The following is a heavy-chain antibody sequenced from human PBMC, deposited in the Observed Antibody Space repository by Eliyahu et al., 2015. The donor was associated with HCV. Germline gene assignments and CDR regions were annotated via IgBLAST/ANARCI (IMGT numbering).Heavy chain of an antibody. D-gene: IGHD3-22*01. Sequence: EVQLVETGGGLIQPGGSLRLSCAASGFAVSSNYMTWVRQAPGKGLEWVSVIYIDDNTYYAHSVKGRFTISRDNSKNTLFLQMNSLRAEDTAVYYCARGLGSPHYFDYWGQGTLVTVSS. CDR1: GFAVSSNY. J-gene: IGHJ4*02. CDR2: IYIDDNT. V-gene: IGHV3-53*02. CDR3: ARGLGSPHYFDY.